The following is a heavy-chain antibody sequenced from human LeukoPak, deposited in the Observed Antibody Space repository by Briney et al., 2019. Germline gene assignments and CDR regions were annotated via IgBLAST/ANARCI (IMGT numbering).Heavy chain of an antibody. V-gene: IGHV4-59*01. CDR2: TYYSAST. J-gene: IGHJ4*02. D-gene: IGHD4-11*01. CDR3: ARGQMTAVPLLDY. Sequence: SETLSLTCTVSGDPISGFYWAWLRQPPGRGREWIGYTYYSASTNYNPSLKSRVTISSDTSKKQFSLKMSSVTAADTAVYYCARGQMTAVPLLDYWGQGALVTVSS. CDR1: GDPISGFY.